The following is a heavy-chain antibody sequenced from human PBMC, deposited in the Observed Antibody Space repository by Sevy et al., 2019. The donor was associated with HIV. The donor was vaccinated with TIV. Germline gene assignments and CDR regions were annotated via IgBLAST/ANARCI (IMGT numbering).Heavy chain of an antibody. J-gene: IGHJ6*02. CDR1: GFTFSSYS. Sequence: GGSLRLSCAASGFTFSSYSMNWVRQAPGKGLEWVSYISSSSSTIYYADSVKGRFPISRDNAKNSLYLQMNSLRDEDTAAYYCAGIHSSPYYYYGMDVWGQGTTVTVSS. CDR2: ISSSSSTI. D-gene: IGHD4-4*01. CDR3: AGIHSSPYYYYGMDV. V-gene: IGHV3-48*02.